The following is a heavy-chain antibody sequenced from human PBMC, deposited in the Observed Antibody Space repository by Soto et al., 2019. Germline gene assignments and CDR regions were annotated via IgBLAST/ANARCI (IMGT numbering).Heavy chain of an antibody. J-gene: IGHJ6*03. CDR1: GFTFSSYW. CDR3: ACGPGAYYYYMDV. Sequence: GGSLRLSCAASGFTFSSYWMHWVRQAPGKGLVWVSRINSDGTSTSYADSVKGRFTISRDNAKNTLYLQMNSLRAEDTAAYYCACGPGAYYYYMDVWGKGTTVTVSS. D-gene: IGHD2-21*01. V-gene: IGHV3-74*01. CDR2: INSDGTST.